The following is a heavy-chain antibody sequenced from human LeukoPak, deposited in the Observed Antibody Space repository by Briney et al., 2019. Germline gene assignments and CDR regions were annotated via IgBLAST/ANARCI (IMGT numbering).Heavy chain of an antibody. CDR2: ISYDGSNK. J-gene: IGHJ4*02. Sequence: GGSLRLSCAASGFTFSSYAMHWVRQAPGQGLEWVAVISYDGSNKYYADSVKGRFTISRDNSKNTLYLQMNSLRAEDTAVYYCARLSHDYGDYPKAEELYWGRGTLVTVSS. V-gene: IGHV3-30-3*01. D-gene: IGHD4-17*01. CDR1: GFTFSSYA. CDR3: ARLSHDYGDYPKAEELY.